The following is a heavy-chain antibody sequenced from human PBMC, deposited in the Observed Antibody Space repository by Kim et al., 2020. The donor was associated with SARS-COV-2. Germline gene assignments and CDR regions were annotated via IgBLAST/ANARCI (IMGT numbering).Heavy chain of an antibody. Sequence: TPTHKSQITISIDKSKNQFSLKLSSVTAADTTVDYCARGRGYSYGSYFDYWGQGTLVTVSS. CDR3: ARGRGYSYGSYFDY. J-gene: IGHJ4*02. V-gene: IGHV4-4*02. D-gene: IGHD5-18*01.